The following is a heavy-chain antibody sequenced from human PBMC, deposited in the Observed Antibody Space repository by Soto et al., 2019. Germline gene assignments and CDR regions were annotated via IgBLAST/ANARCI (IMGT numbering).Heavy chain of an antibody. D-gene: IGHD3-3*01. CDR2: ISDTGSSH. CDR1: GFTFSSDG. J-gene: IGHJ5*02. CDR3: AKDSGGDCPLNSCPFGADS. Sequence: PGGPLRLSCVGSGFTFSSDGMPWVRQAPGKGLECVAVISDTGSSHYYAASVEGRFTISRENSKNTLSLHMDRLRVEDTAVYYFAKDSGGDCPLNSCPFGADSWGQGT. V-gene: IGHV3-30*18.